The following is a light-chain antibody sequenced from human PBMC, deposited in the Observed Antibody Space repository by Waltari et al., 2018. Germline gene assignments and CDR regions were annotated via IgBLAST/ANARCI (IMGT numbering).Light chain of an antibody. CDR3: ATWDHSLNGPV. V-gene: IGLV1-44*01. Sequence: QSVLTQPPSASGTPRQRVTISCSGSNSNIGRNTVNWYQQFPGAAPTLLVYNNFQRPSGVPDRFSGSKSGTSASLAILGVRPEDEADYYCATWDHSLNGPVFGGGTKLTVL. CDR1: NSNIGRNT. CDR2: NNF. J-gene: IGLJ2*01.